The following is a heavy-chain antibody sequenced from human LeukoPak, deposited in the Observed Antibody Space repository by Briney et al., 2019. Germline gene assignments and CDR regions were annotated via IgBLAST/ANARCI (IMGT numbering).Heavy chain of an antibody. V-gene: IGHV3-53*01. CDR2: IYSGGST. Sequence: PGGSLRLPCAASGFTVSSNYMSWVRQAPGKGLEWVSVIYSGGSTYYADSVQGRFTISRDNSKNTLYLQMNSLRAEDTAVYYCARGLWFGELGDALDIWGQGTMVTVSS. CDR1: GFTVSSNY. D-gene: IGHD3-10*01. CDR3: ARGLWFGELGDALDI. J-gene: IGHJ3*02.